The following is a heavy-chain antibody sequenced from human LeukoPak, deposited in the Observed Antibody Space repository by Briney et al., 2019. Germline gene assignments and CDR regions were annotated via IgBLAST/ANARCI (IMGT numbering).Heavy chain of an antibody. CDR1: GGSISSYY. V-gene: IGHV4-59*01. CDR3: ARATGSVYYFGVVDWFGP. D-gene: IGHD3-22*01. J-gene: IGHJ5*02. CDR2: IYYSGST. Sequence: SETLSLTCTVSGGSISSYYWSWIRQPPGKGLEWIGYIYYSGSTNYNPSLKSRVTISVDTSKNQFSLKLSSVTAADTAVYYCARATGSVYYFGVVDWFGPWGQGTLVTVSS.